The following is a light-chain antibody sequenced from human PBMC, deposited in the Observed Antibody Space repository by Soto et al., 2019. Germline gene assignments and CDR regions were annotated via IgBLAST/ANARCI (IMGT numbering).Light chain of an antibody. J-gene: IGKJ2*01. CDR2: GAS. V-gene: IGKV3-15*01. CDR3: HQYNDWPPT. Sequence: EISVTQSPATVSASPGDRVTLSCRARRSIYNSLAWYQQRRGQPPRLLIFGASARATGVPTRFSGSGSGTLFSLTISSLQSEDFAVYYCHQYNDWPPTFGQGTKLEI. CDR1: RSIYNS.